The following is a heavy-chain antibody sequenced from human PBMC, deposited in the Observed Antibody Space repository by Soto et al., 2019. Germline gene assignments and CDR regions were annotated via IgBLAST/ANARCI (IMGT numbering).Heavy chain of an antibody. J-gene: IGHJ6*02. V-gene: IGHV3-66*01. CDR2: IYSNGNT. CDR1: GLTVSSNY. Sequence: EVQLVESGGGLVQPGGSLRLSCAASGLTVSSNYMGWARQTPGKGLEWVSVIYSNGNTYYADSVKGRFTISRDNSKNTVYLQMNSLRAEDTAVYYCAREQPPALYFGMDVWGQGTTVIVSS. D-gene: IGHD2-15*01. CDR3: AREQPPALYFGMDV.